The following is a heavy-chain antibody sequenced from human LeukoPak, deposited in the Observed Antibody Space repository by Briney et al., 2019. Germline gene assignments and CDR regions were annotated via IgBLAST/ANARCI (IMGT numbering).Heavy chain of an antibody. J-gene: IGHJ4*02. D-gene: IGHD4-23*01. CDR1: GFTVSSNY. Sequence: GGSLRLSCAASGFTVSSNYMTWVRQAPGKGLEWLSVIYSGGSTYYADSVKARFTISRDNSKNTLYLQMTSLRAEDTAVYYCAGGGNSVLDYWGQGTLVTVSS. V-gene: IGHV3-66*01. CDR2: IYSGGST. CDR3: AGGGNSVLDY.